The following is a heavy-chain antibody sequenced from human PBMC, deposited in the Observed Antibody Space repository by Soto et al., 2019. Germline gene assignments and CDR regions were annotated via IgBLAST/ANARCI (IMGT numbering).Heavy chain of an antibody. V-gene: IGHV1-69*06. CDR3: ARDKIDDFWSGYPPRY. Sequence: QVQLMQSGAEVKKPGSSVKVSCKASGGTFSSYAISWVRQAPGQGLEWMGGIIPIFGTANYAQKFQGRVTITADKSTSTAYMELSSLRSEDTAVYYCARDKIDDFWSGYPPRYWGQGTLVTVSS. CDR2: IIPIFGTA. CDR1: GGTFSSYA. D-gene: IGHD3-3*01. J-gene: IGHJ4*02.